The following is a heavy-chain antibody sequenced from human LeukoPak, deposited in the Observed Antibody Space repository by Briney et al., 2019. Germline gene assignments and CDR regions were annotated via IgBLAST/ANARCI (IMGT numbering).Heavy chain of an antibody. J-gene: IGHJ6*04. Sequence: GGSLRLSCAASGFTFSSYSMNWVRQAPGKGLEWVSSISSSSSYIYYADSVKGRFTISRDNAKNSLYLQMNSLRAEDTAVYYCAREFTYYDFWGGVLEDVWGKGTTVTVSS. CDR3: AREFTYYDFWGGVLEDV. D-gene: IGHD3-3*01. CDR1: GFTFSSYS. V-gene: IGHV3-21*01. CDR2: ISSSSSYI.